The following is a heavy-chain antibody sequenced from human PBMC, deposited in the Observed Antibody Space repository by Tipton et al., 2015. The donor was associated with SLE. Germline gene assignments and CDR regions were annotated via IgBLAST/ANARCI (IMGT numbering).Heavy chain of an antibody. CDR3: ARGLNQSPDF. CDR1: GGSFSGYY. V-gene: IGHV4-34*01. Sequence: TLSLTCAVYGGSFSGYYWSWIRQPPGKGLEWIGELNHSGTTNYNPSLKIRVTISVDTSKNQFPLKLSSVTAADAAVYYCARGLNQSPDFWGQGTLVTVSS. CDR2: LNHSGTT. J-gene: IGHJ4*02.